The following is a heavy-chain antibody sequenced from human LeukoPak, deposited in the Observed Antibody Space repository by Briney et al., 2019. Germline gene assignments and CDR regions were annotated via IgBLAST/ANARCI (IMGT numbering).Heavy chain of an antibody. D-gene: IGHD2-15*01. CDR2: IDWDDDK. V-gene: IGHV2-70*04. CDR3: ARSPTKYCSVGSCYGAFDY. J-gene: IGHJ4*02. CDR1: GFSLSTSGMR. Sequence: SGPTLVNPTQTLTLTCTFSGFSLSTSGMRVSWIRQPPGKALEWLGRIDWDDDKFYSTSLKTRLTISKDTSKNQVVLTMTNMDPVDTATYYCARSPTKYCSVGSCYGAFDYWGQGTLVTVSS.